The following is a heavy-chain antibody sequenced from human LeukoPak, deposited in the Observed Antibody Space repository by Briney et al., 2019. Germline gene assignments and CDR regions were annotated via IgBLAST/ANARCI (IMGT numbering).Heavy chain of an antibody. D-gene: IGHD3-10*01. Sequence: PGGSLRLSCAASGFTFSSYGMHWVRQAPGKGLEWVAVISYDGSNKYYADSVKGRFTISRDNSKNTLYLQMNSLRAEDTAVYYCAKDLFWFGELLPDYWGQGTLVTVSS. J-gene: IGHJ4*02. CDR3: AKDLFWFGELLPDY. CDR1: GFTFSSYG. CDR2: ISYDGSNK. V-gene: IGHV3-30*18.